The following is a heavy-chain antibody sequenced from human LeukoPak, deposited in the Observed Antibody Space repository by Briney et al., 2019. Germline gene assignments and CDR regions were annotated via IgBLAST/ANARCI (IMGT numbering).Heavy chain of an antibody. Sequence: GASVKVSCKASGYTFTSYDINWVRQATGQGLEWMGWMNPNSGNTGYAQKFQGRVTMTRNTSISAAYMELSSLRSEDTAVYYCARSPWGDYYYGMDVWGQGTTVTVSS. CDR1: GYTFTSYD. J-gene: IGHJ6*02. CDR3: ARSPWGDYYYGMDV. V-gene: IGHV1-8*01. CDR2: MNPNSGNT. D-gene: IGHD7-27*01.